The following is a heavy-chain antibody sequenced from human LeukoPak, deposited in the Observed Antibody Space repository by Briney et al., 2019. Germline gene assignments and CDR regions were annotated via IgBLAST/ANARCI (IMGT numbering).Heavy chain of an antibody. V-gene: IGHV3-23*01. Sequence: GGSLSLSCAASGFTFSTYAMSWVRQAPGKGLEWVSGISGSGDSTNYADSVKGRFTISRDNSKNTQYLQMNSLRAEDTAVYYCARGSYNPFAYWGQGTLVTVSS. CDR2: ISGSGDST. D-gene: IGHD3-16*01. CDR3: ARGSYNPFAY. J-gene: IGHJ4*02. CDR1: GFTFSTYA.